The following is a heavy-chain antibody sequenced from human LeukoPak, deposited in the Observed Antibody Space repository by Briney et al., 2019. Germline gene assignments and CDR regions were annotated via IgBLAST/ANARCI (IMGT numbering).Heavy chain of an antibody. CDR1: GSIFTNYW. V-gene: IGHV5-51*01. J-gene: IGHJ4*02. CDR2: MYPGDSET. D-gene: IGHD6-13*01. CDR3: ARRASSSFDY. Sequence: GESLQISCKGSGSIFTNYWIGWVRQMPGKGLEWMGIMYPGDSETRYSPSFQGQVTISADKSINTAYLQWSSLKASDTAMYYCARRASSSFDYWGQGTLVIVSS.